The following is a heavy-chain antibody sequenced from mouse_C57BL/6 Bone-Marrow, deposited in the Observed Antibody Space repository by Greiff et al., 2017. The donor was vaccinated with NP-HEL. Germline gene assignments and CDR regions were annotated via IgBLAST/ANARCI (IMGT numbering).Heavy chain of an antibody. CDR2: ISNGGGST. V-gene: IGHV5-12*01. J-gene: IGHJ4*01. CDR1: GFTFSDYY. Sequence: EVNVVESGGGLVQPGGSLKLSCAASGFTFSDYYMYWVRQTPEKRLEWVAYISNGGGSTYYPDTVKGRFTISRDNAKNTLYLQMSRLKSEDTAMYYCARRDGYYLYAMDYWGQGTSVTVSS. D-gene: IGHD2-3*01. CDR3: ARRDGYYLYAMDY.